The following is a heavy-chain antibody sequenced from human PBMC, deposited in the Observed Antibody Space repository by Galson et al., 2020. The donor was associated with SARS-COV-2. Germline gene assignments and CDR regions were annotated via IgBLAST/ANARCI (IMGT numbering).Heavy chain of an antibody. CDR3: ARRYSTNWSHDY. V-gene: IGHV3-53*04. Sequence: TGGSLRLSCAASGFTVSISYMSWVRQAPGKGLEWLSVIYRGGNTYYSDSVKGRFTISRHDSKNTLHLQMNSLRTEDTAMYYCARRYSTNWSHDYWGQGTLVTVSS. D-gene: IGHD2-2*01. J-gene: IGHJ4*02. CDR1: GFTVSISY. CDR2: IYRGGNT.